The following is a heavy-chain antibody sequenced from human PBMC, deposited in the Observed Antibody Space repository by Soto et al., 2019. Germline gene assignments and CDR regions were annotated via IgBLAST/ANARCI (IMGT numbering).Heavy chain of an antibody. CDR1: GGSISSGGYY. J-gene: IGHJ5*02. CDR2: IYYSGST. D-gene: IGHD6-13*01. Sequence: LSLTCTVSGGSISSGGYYWSWIRQHPGKGLEWIGYIYYSGSTYYNPSLKSRVTISVDTSKNQFSLKLSSVTAADTAVYYCARGIAAAGTRYNWFDPWGQGTLVTVSS. V-gene: IGHV4-31*03. CDR3: ARGIAAAGTRYNWFDP.